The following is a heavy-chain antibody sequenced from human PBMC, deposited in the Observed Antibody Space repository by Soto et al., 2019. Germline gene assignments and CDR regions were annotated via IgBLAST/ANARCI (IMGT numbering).Heavy chain of an antibody. CDR2: MNHNSGNT. CDR1: GYTFTSYD. J-gene: IGHJ4*02. CDR3: ARSTTVFGDRQ. Sequence: QVQLVQSGAEVKKPGASVKVSCKASGYTFTSYDINWVRQATGQGRERMGWMNHNSGNTGDAQKFQGRVTMTSNTSISSAYMRRNGLRSEDAAVFCCARSTTVFGDRQWGQGSLVTVSS. D-gene: IGHD3-10*02. V-gene: IGHV1-8*01.